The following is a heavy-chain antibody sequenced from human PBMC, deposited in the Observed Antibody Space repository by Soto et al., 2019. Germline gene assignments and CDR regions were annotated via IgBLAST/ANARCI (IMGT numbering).Heavy chain of an antibody. CDR1: GGTFGSYA. D-gene: IGHD6-6*01. CDR3: ARDSRSIAARSPYYSSGMDV. J-gene: IGHJ6*02. V-gene: IGHV1-69*13. Sequence: SVKVSCKASGGTFGSYAISWVRQAPGQGLEWMGGIIPIFGTANYAQKFQGRVTITADESTSTAYMELSSLRSEDTAVYYCARDSRSIAARSPYYSSGMDVWGQGTTLTVSS. CDR2: IIPIFGTA.